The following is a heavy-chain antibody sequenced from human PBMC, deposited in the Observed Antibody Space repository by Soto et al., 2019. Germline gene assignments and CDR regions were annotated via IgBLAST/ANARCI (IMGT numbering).Heavy chain of an antibody. CDR1: GFTFDRYS. V-gene: IGHV3-21*01. J-gene: IGHJ6*02. CDR3: ARTVYYDFWSGYGMDV. CDR2: ISFSSSYI. D-gene: IGHD3-3*01. Sequence: EVQLVESGGGLVKPGGSLRLSCVASGFTFDRYSMNWVRQAPGKGLERLSFISFSSSYIFDADSVKGRFTISRDNAKNTLYLQMNNLSAEDTAVYYCARTVYYDFWSGYGMDVWGQGTTVTVSS.